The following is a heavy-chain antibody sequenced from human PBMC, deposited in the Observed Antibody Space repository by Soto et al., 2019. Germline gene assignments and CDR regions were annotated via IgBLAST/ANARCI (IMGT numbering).Heavy chain of an antibody. Sequence: SETLSLTCTVSGGSISSSSYYWGWIRQPPGKGLEWIGSIYYSGSTYYNPSLKSRVTTSVDTSKNQFSLKLSSVTAADTAVYYCARRVAVAYYYGMDVWGQGTTVTVSS. J-gene: IGHJ6*02. V-gene: IGHV4-39*01. CDR3: ARRVAVAYYYGMDV. D-gene: IGHD6-19*01. CDR1: GGSISSSSYY. CDR2: IYYSGST.